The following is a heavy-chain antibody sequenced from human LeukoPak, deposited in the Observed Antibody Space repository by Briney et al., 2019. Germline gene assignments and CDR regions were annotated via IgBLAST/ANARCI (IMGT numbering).Heavy chain of an antibody. CDR2: IYYTGTT. CDR3: ARAAWRGSNSRDAFDI. J-gene: IGHJ3*02. D-gene: IGHD4/OR15-4a*01. Sequence: SQTLSLTCTVSGGSISSGGDYWGLIRQHPGKGLEWIGYIYYTGTTYYNPSLKSRLTISVDTSKNQFSLNLSSMTAADTAVYYCARAAWRGSNSRDAFDIWGQGTVVTVSS. CDR1: GGSISSGGDY. V-gene: IGHV4-31*03.